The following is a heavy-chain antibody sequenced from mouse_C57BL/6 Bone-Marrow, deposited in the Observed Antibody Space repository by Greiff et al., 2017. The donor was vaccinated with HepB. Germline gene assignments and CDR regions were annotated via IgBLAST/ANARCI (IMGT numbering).Heavy chain of an antibody. Sequence: QVQLQQSGAELVKPGASVKLSCKASGYAFTSYWMHWVKQRPGQGLEWIGMIHPNSGSTNYNEKFKSKATLTVDKSSSTAYMQLSSLTSEDSAVYYCGGSAQQDYWGQGTTLTVSS. CDR1: GYAFTSYW. CDR3: GGSAQQDY. CDR2: IHPNSGST. J-gene: IGHJ2*01. V-gene: IGHV1-64*01.